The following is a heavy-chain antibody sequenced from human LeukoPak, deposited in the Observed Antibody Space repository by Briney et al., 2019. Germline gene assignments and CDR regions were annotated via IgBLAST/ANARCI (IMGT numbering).Heavy chain of an antibody. J-gene: IGHJ4*02. V-gene: IGHV3-30*14. D-gene: IGHD6-19*01. CDR3: TRNRVADTTEFAY. CDR2: ISYDGSNK. Sequence: GGSLRLSCAASGFTFSSYAMHWVRQAPGKGLEWVAVISYDGSNKYYADSVKGRFTISSDTSKNTVDVQMTSLRAEDTAIYYCTRNRVADTTEFAYWGQGTLVSVSS. CDR1: GFTFSSYA.